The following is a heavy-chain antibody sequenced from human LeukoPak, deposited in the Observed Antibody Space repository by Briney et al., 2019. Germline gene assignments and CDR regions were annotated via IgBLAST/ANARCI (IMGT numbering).Heavy chain of an antibody. D-gene: IGHD6-13*01. CDR1: GGSISSGDNY. Sequence: SETLSLTCTVSGGSISSGDNYWSWTRQPPGKGLEWIGYSYYSGSTYYNPSLKSRVTISVDTSKNQFSLKLSSVTAADTAVYYCARGDLYSSSWYNWGQGTLVTVSS. J-gene: IGHJ4*02. V-gene: IGHV4-30-4*08. CDR2: SYYSGST. CDR3: ARGDLYSSSWYN.